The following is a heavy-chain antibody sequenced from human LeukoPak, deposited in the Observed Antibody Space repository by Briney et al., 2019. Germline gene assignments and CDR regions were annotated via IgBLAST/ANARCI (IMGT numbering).Heavy chain of an antibody. CDR1: GGSMSSYY. V-gene: IGHV4-4*07. Sequence: PSETLSLTCTVSGGSMSSYYWSWIRQPAGRGLEWIGRIYTSGSTNYNPSLKSRVAMSVDTSKSQFSLKLSSVTAADTAVYYCAREVKGLQLWYLFDYWGQGTLVTVSS. CDR3: AREVKGLQLWYLFDY. J-gene: IGHJ4*02. D-gene: IGHD5-18*01. CDR2: IYTSGST.